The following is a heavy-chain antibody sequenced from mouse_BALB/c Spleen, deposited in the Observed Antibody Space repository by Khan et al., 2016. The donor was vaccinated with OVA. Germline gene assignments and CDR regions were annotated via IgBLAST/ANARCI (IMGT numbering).Heavy chain of an antibody. J-gene: IGHJ4*01. V-gene: IGHV1S41*01. Sequence: DLVKPGASVKLSCKASGYTFTSYWINWIKQRPGQGLEWIGRIGPGSSNTYYNEMFKGKATLTVDTSSSTAYIQLSSLSSEDSAVYCCARENYNGRSCYAMDNGGKGTSVTVSS. CDR2: IGPGSSNT. CDR3: ARENYNGRSCYAMDN. CDR1: GYTFTSYW. D-gene: IGHD1-1*01.